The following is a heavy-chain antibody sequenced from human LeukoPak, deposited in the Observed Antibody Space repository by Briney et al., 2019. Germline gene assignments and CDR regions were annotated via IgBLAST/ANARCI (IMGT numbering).Heavy chain of an antibody. CDR3: ARQGGTLNWFDP. CDR1: GGSISSSSYY. J-gene: IGHJ5*02. D-gene: IGHD1-7*01. Sequence: SETLSLTCTVSGGSISSSSYYWGWIRQPPGKGLEWIGSIFYSGSAYYNPSLKSRVAISVDTSKHQFSLKLSSVTAADTAVYYCARQGGTLNWFDPWGQGTLVTVSS. V-gene: IGHV4-39*01. CDR2: IFYSGSA.